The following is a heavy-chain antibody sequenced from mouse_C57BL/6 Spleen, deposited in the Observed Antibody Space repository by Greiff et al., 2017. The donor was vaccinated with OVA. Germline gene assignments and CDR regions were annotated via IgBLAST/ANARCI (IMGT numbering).Heavy chain of an antibody. CDR1: GYAFSSSW. CDR3: ARDYGVYYAMDY. V-gene: IGHV1-82*01. J-gene: IGHJ4*01. D-gene: IGHD1-1*01. Sequence: QVQLQQSGPELVKPGASVKISCKASGYAFSSSWMNWVKQRPGKGLEWIGRIYPGDGDTNYNGKFKGKATLTADKSSSPAYMQLSSLTSEDSAVYFCARDYGVYYAMDYWGQGTSVTVSS. CDR2: IYPGDGDT.